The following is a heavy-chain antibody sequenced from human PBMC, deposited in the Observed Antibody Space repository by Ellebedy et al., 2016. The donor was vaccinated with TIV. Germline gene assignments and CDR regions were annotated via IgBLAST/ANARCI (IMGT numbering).Heavy chain of an antibody. CDR3: ARGGVVAGADF. CDR2: INQHGSAE. V-gene: IGHV3-7*03. CDR1: GFSFSNYW. Sequence: GESLKISCTASGFSFSNYWMHWVRQAPGKGLEWVASINQHGSAEYHVGSVKGRFTISRDNSKSSLYLQMNSLRADDTALYYGARGGVVAGADFWGQGTLVTVSS. J-gene: IGHJ4*02. D-gene: IGHD6-19*01.